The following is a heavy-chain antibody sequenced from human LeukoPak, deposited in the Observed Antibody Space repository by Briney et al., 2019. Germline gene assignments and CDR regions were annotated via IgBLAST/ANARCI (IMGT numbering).Heavy chain of an antibody. V-gene: IGHV3-30*18. CDR2: ISYDGSNK. Sequence: GGSLRLSCAASGFTFSSYCMHWVRQAPGKGLEWVAVISYDGSNKYYADSVKGRFTISRDNSKNTLYLQMDSLRAEDTAVYYCAKDLIGYSSGWYSAPDYWGQGTLVTVSS. CDR1: GFTFSSYC. CDR3: AKDLIGYSSGWYSAPDY. D-gene: IGHD6-19*01. J-gene: IGHJ4*02.